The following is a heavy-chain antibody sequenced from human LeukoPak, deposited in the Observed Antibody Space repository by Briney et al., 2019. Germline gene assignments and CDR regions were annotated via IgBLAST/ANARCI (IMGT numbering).Heavy chain of an antibody. V-gene: IGHV4-34*01. CDR2: INHSGST. Sequence: SETLSLTCAVYGGSFSGYCWSWIRQPPGKGLEWIGEINHSGSTNYNPSLKSRVTISVDTSKNQFSLKLSSVTAADTAVYYCAGRGNWNWFDPWGQGTMVTVSS. D-gene: IGHD1-1*01. J-gene: IGHJ5*02. CDR3: AGRGNWNWFDP. CDR1: GGSFSGYC.